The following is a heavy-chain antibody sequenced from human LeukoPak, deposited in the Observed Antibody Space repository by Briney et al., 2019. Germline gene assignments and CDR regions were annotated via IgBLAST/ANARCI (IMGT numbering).Heavy chain of an antibody. V-gene: IGHV3-53*01. Sequence: PGGSLRLSCAASGFTINNNYMTWVRHAPGKGLEWVSVSYSGGSPYYADSVKGRFTMSRDSSKNTVNLQMNILTVEDTAVYYCARILGTTDAFDIWGQGTMVTVSS. D-gene: IGHD2/OR15-2a*01. CDR1: GFTINNNY. CDR3: ARILGTTDAFDI. J-gene: IGHJ3*02. CDR2: SYSGGSP.